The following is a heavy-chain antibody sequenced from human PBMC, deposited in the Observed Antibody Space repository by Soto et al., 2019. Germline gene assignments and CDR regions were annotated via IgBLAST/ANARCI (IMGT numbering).Heavy chain of an antibody. J-gene: IGHJ4*02. D-gene: IGHD6-25*01. CDR3: AKGDQAAAVLDH. V-gene: IGHV3-30*18. Sequence: QVQLLESGGGVVQPGRSLTLSCRTSGFTFSLYGMPWVRQAPGKGLEWLAVISFDGKNRYYADSVKGRFTISRDNSKYTLFLQMSSLRPDDTYFYFCAKGDQAAAVLDHWGQGALVTVAS. CDR1: GFTFSLYG. CDR2: ISFDGKNR.